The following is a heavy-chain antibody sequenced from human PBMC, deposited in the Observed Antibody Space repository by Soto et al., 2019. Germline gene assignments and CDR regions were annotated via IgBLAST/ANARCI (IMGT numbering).Heavy chain of an antibody. CDR3: ARDNSIAAAIRDYYYYGMDV. CDR2: ISSSGSTI. D-gene: IGHD6-13*01. V-gene: IGHV3-48*03. Sequence: EVQLVESGGGLVQPGGSLRLSCAASGFTFSSYEMNWVRQAPGKGLEWVSYISSSGSTIYYADSVKGRFTISRDNAKNSLYLQMNSLRAEDTAVYYCARDNSIAAAIRDYYYYGMDVWGQGTTVTVSS. J-gene: IGHJ6*02. CDR1: GFTFSSYE.